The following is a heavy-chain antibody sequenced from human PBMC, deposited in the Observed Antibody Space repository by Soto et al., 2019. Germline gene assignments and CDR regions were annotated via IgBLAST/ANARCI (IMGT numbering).Heavy chain of an antibody. D-gene: IGHD6-13*01. J-gene: IGHJ5*02. CDR2: ISVNGNNI. CDR1: GFTFSSYP. V-gene: IGHV3-30-3*01. Sequence: QVQLVESGGGVVQPGRSLRLSCAASGFTFSSYPMHWVRQAPGKGPEWVAVISVNGNNIHYGDSVKGRFTISRDNSKNTLYLQMSSLRVEDTAVYYCARSNSSSWHWFDPWGQGTLVTVSS. CDR3: ARSNSSSWHWFDP.